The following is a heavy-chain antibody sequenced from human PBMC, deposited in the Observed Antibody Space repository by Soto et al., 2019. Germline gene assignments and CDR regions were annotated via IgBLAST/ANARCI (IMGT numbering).Heavy chain of an antibody. CDR2: IYYSGST. J-gene: IGHJ4*02. V-gene: IGHV4-39*01. Sequence: QLQLQESGPGLVKPSETLSLTCTVSGGSISSSSYYWGWIRQPPGKGLEWIGSIYYSGSTYYNPSLNRRVTISVDTSKNQCSLKLSSVTAADTAVYYCASLPAVTQWLGIDYWGQGTLVTVSS. CDR1: GGSISSSSYY. CDR3: ASLPAVTQWLGIDY. D-gene: IGHD6-19*01.